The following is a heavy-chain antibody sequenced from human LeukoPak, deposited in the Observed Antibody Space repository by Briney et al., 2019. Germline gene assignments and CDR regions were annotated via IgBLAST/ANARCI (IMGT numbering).Heavy chain of an antibody. CDR2: IWYDGSNK. CDR3: ARETYHYDSSGYYYYYYMDV. CDR1: GFTFSSYG. V-gene: IGHV3-33*01. J-gene: IGHJ6*03. Sequence: PGGSLRLSCAASGFTFSSYGMHWVRQAPGKGLEWVAVIWYDGSNKYYADSVKGRFTISRDNSKNTLYLQMNSLRAEDTAVYYCARETYHYDSSGYYYYYYMDVWGKGTTVTVSS. D-gene: IGHD3-22*01.